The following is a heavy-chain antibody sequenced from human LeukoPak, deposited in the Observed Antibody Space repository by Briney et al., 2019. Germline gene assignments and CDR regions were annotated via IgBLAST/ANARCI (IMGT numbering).Heavy chain of an antibody. J-gene: IGHJ4*02. Sequence: GGSLRLSCAASGFTFDDYAMHWVRQAPGKGLEWVSGISWNSGSIGYADSVKGRFTISRDNAKNSLYLQMNSLRAEDMALYYCAKAGDYYDSSGHFDYWGQGTLVTVSS. CDR1: GFTFDDYA. D-gene: IGHD3-22*01. CDR2: ISWNSGSI. V-gene: IGHV3-9*03. CDR3: AKAGDYYDSSGHFDY.